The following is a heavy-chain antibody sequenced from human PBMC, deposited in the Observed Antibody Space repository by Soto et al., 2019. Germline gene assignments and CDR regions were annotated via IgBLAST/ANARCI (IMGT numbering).Heavy chain of an antibody. Sequence: ASVKVSCKASGYTLTSHGISWVRQAPGQGLEWMGWISTYNGNTKYAQKFQERVTMTADTSTNTAHMELRSLRPDDTAMYYCARLLWRAAGASGAFDIWGQGTMVTVSS. CDR1: GYTLTSHG. CDR3: ARLLWRAAGASGAFDI. CDR2: ISTYNGNT. V-gene: IGHV1-18*01. D-gene: IGHD6-13*01. J-gene: IGHJ3*02.